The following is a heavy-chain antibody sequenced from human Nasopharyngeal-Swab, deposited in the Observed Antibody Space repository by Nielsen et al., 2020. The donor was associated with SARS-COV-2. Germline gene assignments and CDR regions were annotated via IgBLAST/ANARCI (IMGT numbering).Heavy chain of an antibody. Sequence: GGSLRLSCAASGFTFDDYAMHWVRQVPGKGLEWVSGISWNSVSIGYADSVRGRFAISRDNAKNTLYLQMNGLRVEDTALYYCAKERPVEGAIDDYHGMDVWGQGTTVTVSS. CDR2: ISWNSVSI. CDR1: GFTFDDYA. CDR3: AKERPVEGAIDDYHGMDV. D-gene: IGHD1-26*01. J-gene: IGHJ6*02. V-gene: IGHV3-9*01.